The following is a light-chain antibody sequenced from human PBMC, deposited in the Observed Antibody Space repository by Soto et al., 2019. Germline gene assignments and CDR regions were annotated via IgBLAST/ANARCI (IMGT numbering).Light chain of an antibody. V-gene: IGLV1-47*02. Sequence: QSVLTQPPSASGTPGQRVTISCSGSSSNIGTNFVNWYQQLPGTAPKLLIHSNNQRPSGVPDRCSGSKSGTSASLAIIGRRSEEEADYYCAAWDDSLSAVFGGGTKLTVL. CDR2: SNN. CDR1: SSNIGTNF. CDR3: AAWDDSLSAV. J-gene: IGLJ2*01.